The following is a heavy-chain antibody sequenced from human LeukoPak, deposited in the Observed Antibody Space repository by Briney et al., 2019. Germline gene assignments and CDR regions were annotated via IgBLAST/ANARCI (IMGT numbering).Heavy chain of an antibody. CDR1: GFTFDDYT. Sequence: GGSLRLSCAASGFTFDDYTMHWVRQAPGKGLEWVSLISWDGGSTYYADSVKGRFTISRDNSKNSLYLQMNSLRTEDTALYYCAKDVTPTGDEAFDIWGQGTMVTVSS. V-gene: IGHV3-43*01. CDR3: AKDVTPTGDEAFDI. D-gene: IGHD7-27*01. CDR2: ISWDGGST. J-gene: IGHJ3*02.